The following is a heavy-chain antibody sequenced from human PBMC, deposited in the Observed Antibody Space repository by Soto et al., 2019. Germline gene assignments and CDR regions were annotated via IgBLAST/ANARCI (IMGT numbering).Heavy chain of an antibody. CDR2: IWYDGSIK. Sequence: QVQLVESGGGVVQPGRSLRLSCAASGFTFSAYGMHRVRQAPGKGLEWVAVIWYDGSIKYYAESVKGRFTISRDDSKNTLYLQMDSLTAEDTAVYYCARDDYGMDVWGQGTTVTVSS. V-gene: IGHV3-33*01. CDR1: GFTFSAYG. J-gene: IGHJ6*02. CDR3: ARDDYGMDV.